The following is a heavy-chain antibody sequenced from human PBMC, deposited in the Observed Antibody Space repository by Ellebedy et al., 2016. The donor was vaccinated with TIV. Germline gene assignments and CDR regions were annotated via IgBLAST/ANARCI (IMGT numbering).Heavy chain of an antibody. Sequence: SETLSLTXAVYGGSFSGYYWTWIRQPPGKGLEWIGESDHSGSTNYNPSLKSRVTVSVDTSKNQFSLKLSSVTAADTAVYYCARGLCGGGNCYSADYFDSWGQGTLVTVSS. D-gene: IGHD2-15*01. V-gene: IGHV4-34*01. J-gene: IGHJ4*02. CDR3: ARGLCGGGNCYSADYFDS. CDR1: GGSFSGYY. CDR2: SDHSGST.